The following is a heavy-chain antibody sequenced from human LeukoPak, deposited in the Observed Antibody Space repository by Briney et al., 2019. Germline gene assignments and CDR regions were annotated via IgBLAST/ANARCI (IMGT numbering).Heavy chain of an antibody. CDR2: IYSGGST. CDR3: AKDRGYDGTDYWYFDL. J-gene: IGHJ2*01. Sequence: GGSLRLSCAASGFTVSSNYMSWVRQAPGKGLEWVSVIYSGGSTYYADSGKGRFTISRDNSKNTLYLQMNSLTVEDTAVFYCAKDRGYDGTDYWYFDLWGRGTLVTVSS. CDR1: GFTVSSNY. D-gene: IGHD5-12*01. V-gene: IGHV3-53*01.